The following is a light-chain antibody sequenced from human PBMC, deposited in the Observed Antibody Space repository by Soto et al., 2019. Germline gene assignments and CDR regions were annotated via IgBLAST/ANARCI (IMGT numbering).Light chain of an antibody. V-gene: IGKV3-20*01. J-gene: IGKJ5*01. CDR3: QQYGSSPRT. CDR2: GAS. CDR1: QSVTSSS. Sequence: EIVFTQFPGTLCLSPGERAKLSCRASQSVTSSSLAWYQQKVGRAPRVLIYGASNRATGIPDRFSGSGYGTDFNLTITRLETEDFAVYYCQQYGSSPRTFGQGTRLEIK.